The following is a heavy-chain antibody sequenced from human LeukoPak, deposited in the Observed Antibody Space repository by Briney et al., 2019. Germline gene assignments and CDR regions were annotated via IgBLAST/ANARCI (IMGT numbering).Heavy chain of an antibody. CDR2: INHSGST. CDR3: ARLPKNDFWSGSPDAFDI. D-gene: IGHD3-3*01. CDR1: GGSFSGYY. J-gene: IGHJ3*02. Sequence: SETLSLTCAVYGGSFSGYYWSWIRQPPGKGLEWIGEINHSGSTNYNPSLKSRVTISVDTSKNQFSLKLSSVTAADTAVYYCARLPKNDFWSGSPDAFDIWGQGTMVTVSS. V-gene: IGHV4-34*01.